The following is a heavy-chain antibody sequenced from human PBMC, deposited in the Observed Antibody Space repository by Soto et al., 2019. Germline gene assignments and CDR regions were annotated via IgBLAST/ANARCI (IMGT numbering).Heavy chain of an antibody. Sequence: GGSLRLSCAVSGFSFGNYWMSWVRQAPGKGLEWLASIKEDGSERYYLASVKGRFTISRDNAKDSLSLQMNSLRAEDTAVYYCTRDASRESSARGWFDPWGPGTLVTVSS. D-gene: IGHD6-25*01. CDR1: GFSFGNYW. J-gene: IGHJ5*02. CDR2: IKEDGSER. V-gene: IGHV3-7*01. CDR3: TRDASRESSARGWFDP.